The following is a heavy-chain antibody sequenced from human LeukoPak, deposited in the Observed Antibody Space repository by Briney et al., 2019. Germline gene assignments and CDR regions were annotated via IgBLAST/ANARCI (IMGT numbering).Heavy chain of an antibody. CDR3: AREWDGDPPANWFDP. J-gene: IGHJ5*02. D-gene: IGHD4-17*01. CDR1: GGTFSSYA. Sequence: EASVKVSCKASGGTFSSYAISWVRQAPGQGLEWMGGIIPIFGTANYAQKFQGRVTITADESTSTAYMELRSLRSDDTAVYYCAREWDGDPPANWFDPWGQGTLVTVSS. CDR2: IIPIFGTA. V-gene: IGHV1-69*13.